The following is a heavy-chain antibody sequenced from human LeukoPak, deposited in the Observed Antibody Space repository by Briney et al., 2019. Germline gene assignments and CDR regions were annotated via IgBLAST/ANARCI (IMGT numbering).Heavy chain of an antibody. Sequence: MSGGSLRLSCAASGFTFSSYSMDWVRQAPGKGLEWVSSISGSSSYIFYADSVKGRFTISRDNAKNSLYLQMNSLRAEDTAVYYCARSQGFFQHWGQGTLVTVSS. J-gene: IGHJ1*01. V-gene: IGHV3-21*04. CDR1: GFTFSSYS. CDR3: ARSQGFFQH. CDR2: ISGSSSYI.